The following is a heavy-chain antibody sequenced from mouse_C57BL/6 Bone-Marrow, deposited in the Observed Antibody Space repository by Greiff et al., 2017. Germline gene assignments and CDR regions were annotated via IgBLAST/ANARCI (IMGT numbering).Heavy chain of an antibody. Sequence: DVKLQESGPGLAKPSQTLSLTCSVTGYSITSDYWNWIRKFPGNKLEYMGYIIYSGSTCYNPSLKSRISITRDTSKNQYYLQLNSVTTEDTATYYCARSSLFWGWYFDVWGTGTTVTVSS. J-gene: IGHJ1*03. CDR1: GYSITSDY. CDR3: ARSSLFWGWYFDV. D-gene: IGHD1-1*02. CDR2: IIYSGST. V-gene: IGHV3-8*01.